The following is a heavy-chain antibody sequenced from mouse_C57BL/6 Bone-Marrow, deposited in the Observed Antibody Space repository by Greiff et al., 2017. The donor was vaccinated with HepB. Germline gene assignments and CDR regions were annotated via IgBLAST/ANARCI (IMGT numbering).Heavy chain of an antibody. V-gene: IGHV1-55*01. CDR3: AREDYYGYYFDY. CDR1: GYTFTSYW. D-gene: IGHD1-2*01. CDR2: IYPGSGST. Sequence: QVQLQQSGAELVKPGASVKMSCKASGYTFTSYWITWVKQRPGQGLEWIGDIYPGSGSTNYNEKFKSKATLTVDTSSSTAYMQLSSLTSEDSAVYYCAREDYYGYYFDYWGQGTTLTVSS. J-gene: IGHJ2*01.